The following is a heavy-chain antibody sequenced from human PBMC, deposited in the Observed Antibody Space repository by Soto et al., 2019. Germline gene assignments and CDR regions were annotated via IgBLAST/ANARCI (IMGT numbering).Heavy chain of an antibody. V-gene: IGHV3-48*03. D-gene: IGHD6-13*01. CDR1: EFTFSSYE. Sequence: GGSLRLSCVASEFTFSSYEMNWVRQAPGKGLEWVSYISSSGTTIYYTDSVKGRFTISRDNAKKSLYLQMNSLRAEDTAVYYCVRFGGAAAGPGDYWGQGTLVTVSS. CDR3: VRFGGAAAGPGDY. J-gene: IGHJ4*02. CDR2: ISSSGTTI.